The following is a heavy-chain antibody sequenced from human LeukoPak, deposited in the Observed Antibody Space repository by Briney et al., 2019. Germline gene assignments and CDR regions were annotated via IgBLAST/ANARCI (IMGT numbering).Heavy chain of an antibody. CDR1: GFTLSSYA. CDR3: ARPPYSSSWDPGWFDP. D-gene: IGHD6-13*01. CDR2: ISSSSDYT. J-gene: IGHJ5*02. Sequence: KTGGSLRLSCAASGFTLSSYAMSWVRQAPGKGLEWVSYISSSSDYTNYADSVRGRFTISRDNAKNSLYLQMNSLRAEDTAVYYCARPPYSSSWDPGWFDPWGQGTLITVSS. V-gene: IGHV3-21*05.